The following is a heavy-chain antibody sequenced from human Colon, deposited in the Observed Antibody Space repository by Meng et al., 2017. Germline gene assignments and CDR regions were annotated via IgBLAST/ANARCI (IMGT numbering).Heavy chain of an antibody. D-gene: IGHD4-17*01. V-gene: IGHV3-21*01. CDR3: ARVGAVTTILDY. CDR2: ISSSSSYI. J-gene: IGHJ4*01. CDR1: GFTFSSYS. Sequence: GESLKISCAASGFTFSSYSMNWVRQAPGKGLEWVSSISSSSSYIYYADSVKGRFTISRDNAKNSLYLQMNSLRAEDTAVYYCARVGAVTTILDYWGQGTLVT.